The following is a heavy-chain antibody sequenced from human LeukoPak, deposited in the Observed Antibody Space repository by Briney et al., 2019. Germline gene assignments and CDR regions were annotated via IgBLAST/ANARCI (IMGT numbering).Heavy chain of an antibody. CDR1: GYSFISYW. V-gene: IGHV5-51*01. J-gene: IGHJ4*02. CDR2: IYPGDSDT. CDR3: ARSVGGYSYGYSSDY. D-gene: IGHD5-18*01. Sequence: GESLKISCKGSGYSFISYWIGWVRQMPGKGLEWMGIIYPGDSDTRYSPSFQGQVTISADKSISTAYLQWSSLKASDTAMYYCARSVGGYSYGYSSDYWGQGTLVTVSS.